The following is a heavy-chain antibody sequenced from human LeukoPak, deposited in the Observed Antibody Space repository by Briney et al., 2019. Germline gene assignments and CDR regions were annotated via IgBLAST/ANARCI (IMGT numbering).Heavy chain of an antibody. CDR1: GGSISSYY. CDR3: ARDNWSGWQNYYYYYYMDV. V-gene: IGHV4-4*07. D-gene: IGHD3-3*01. J-gene: IGHJ6*03. Sequence: SETLSLTCTVSGGSISSYYWSWIRQPAGKGLEWIGRIYTSGSTNYNPSLKSRATMSVDTSKNQFSLKLSSVTAADTAVYYCARDNWSGWQNYYYYYYMDVWGKGTTVTISS. CDR2: IYTSGST.